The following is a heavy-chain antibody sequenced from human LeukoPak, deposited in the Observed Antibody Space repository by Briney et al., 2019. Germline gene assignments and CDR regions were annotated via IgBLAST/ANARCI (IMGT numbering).Heavy chain of an antibody. Sequence: QAPGRRLEWMGWINAGNGNTKYSQKFQGRVTITRDTSASTAYMELSSLRSEDTAVYYCARKGMIVVALDYWGQGTLVTVSS. CDR3: ARKGMIVVALDY. CDR2: INAGNGNT. J-gene: IGHJ4*02. D-gene: IGHD3-22*01. V-gene: IGHV1-3*01.